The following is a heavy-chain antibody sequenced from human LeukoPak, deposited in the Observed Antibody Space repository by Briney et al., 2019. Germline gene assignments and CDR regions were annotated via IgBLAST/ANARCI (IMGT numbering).Heavy chain of an antibody. CDR3: ARELRDIVVVPAALDGNWFDP. J-gene: IGHJ5*02. V-gene: IGHV4-39*07. CDR2: IYYSGST. CDR1: GGSISSSSYY. Sequence: SETXSXTXTXXGGSISSSSYYWGWIRQPPGKGLEWIGSIYYSGSTNYNPSLKSRVTISVDTSKNQFSLKLSSVTAADTAVYYCARELRDIVVVPAALDGNWFDPWGQGTLVTVSS. D-gene: IGHD2-2*01.